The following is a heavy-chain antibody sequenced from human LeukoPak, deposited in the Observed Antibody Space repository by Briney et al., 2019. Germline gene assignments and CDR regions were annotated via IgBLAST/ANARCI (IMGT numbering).Heavy chain of an antibody. D-gene: IGHD6-6*01. V-gene: IGHV3-48*04. Sequence: GGSLRLSCAASGFTFSSYGMHWVRQAPGKGLEWVSYISSSSKTIHYVDSVKGRFTISRDNAKNSLYLQMNSLRAEDTAVYYCARDSQYSTSPYDYWGQGTLVTVSS. J-gene: IGHJ4*02. CDR3: ARDSQYSTSPYDY. CDR1: GFTFSSYG. CDR2: ISSSSKTI.